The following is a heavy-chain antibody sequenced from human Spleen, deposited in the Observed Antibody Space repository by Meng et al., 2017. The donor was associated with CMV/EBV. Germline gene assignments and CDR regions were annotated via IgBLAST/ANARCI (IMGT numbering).Heavy chain of an antibody. J-gene: IGHJ4*02. CDR1: GFTFSSYG. CDR3: ARVGLLSYYFDY. D-gene: IGHD3-10*01. CDR2: IRYDGRNK. Sequence: GESLKISCAASGFTFSSYGNHWVRQAPGKGLEWVAFIRYDGRNKYYADSVKGRFTISRDNAKNSLYLQMNNLRAEDTALYYCARVGLLSYYFDYWGQGALVTVSS. V-gene: IGHV3-30*02.